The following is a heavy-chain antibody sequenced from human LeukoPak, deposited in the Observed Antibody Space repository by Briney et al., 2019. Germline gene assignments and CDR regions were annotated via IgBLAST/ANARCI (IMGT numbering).Heavy chain of an antibody. CDR3: ARGLRFGELLAYYFDY. CDR1: GGSFSDYY. CDR2: INHSGST. D-gene: IGHD3-10*01. V-gene: IGHV4-34*01. J-gene: IGHJ4*02. Sequence: SETLSLTCAVYGGSFSDYYWSWIRQPPGKGLEWIGEINHSGSTNYNPSLKSRVTISVDTSKNQFSLKLSSVTAADTAVYYCARGLRFGELLAYYFDYWGQGTLVTVSS.